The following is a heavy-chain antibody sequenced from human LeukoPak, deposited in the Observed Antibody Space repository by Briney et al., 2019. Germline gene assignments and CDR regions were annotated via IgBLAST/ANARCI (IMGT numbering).Heavy chain of an antibody. V-gene: IGHV3-48*03. Sequence: GGSLRLSCAASGFTFSSYEMNWVRQAPGKGLEWVSYISNSGTAIYYADSVKGRFTISRDNAKNSLYLQMNSLRDEDTAVYYCARARGAGPGGHFDYWGQGTLVTVSS. CDR1: GFTFSSYE. CDR3: ARARGAGPGGHFDY. D-gene: IGHD6-19*01. CDR2: ISNSGTAI. J-gene: IGHJ4*02.